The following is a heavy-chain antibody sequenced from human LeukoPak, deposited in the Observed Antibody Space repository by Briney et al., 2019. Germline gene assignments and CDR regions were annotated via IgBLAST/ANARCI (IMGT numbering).Heavy chain of an antibody. Sequence: GESLKISFKDSGYNFSNYLIAWVRQMPGKGLEWMGIVYPGDSDTRYSPSFQGHVTISADQSISTAYLQWCSLKASDTAMYYCARLPRLYWYFDLWGRGTLVTVSS. CDR1: GYNFSNYL. J-gene: IGHJ2*01. V-gene: IGHV5-51*01. CDR2: VYPGDSDT. CDR3: ARLPRLYWYFDL.